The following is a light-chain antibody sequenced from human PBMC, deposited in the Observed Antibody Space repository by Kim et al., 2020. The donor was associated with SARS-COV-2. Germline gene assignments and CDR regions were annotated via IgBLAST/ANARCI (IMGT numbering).Light chain of an antibody. V-gene: IGLV1-40*01. J-gene: IGLJ1*01. CDR2: GNS. CDR3: QSYDSSLSGYV. CDR1: SYNIGAGYD. Sequence: GVTISCTGSSYNIGAGYDVHWYQQLPGTAPKLLIYGNSNRPSGVPDRFSGSKSGTSASLAITGLQAEDEADYYCQSYDSSLSGYVFGTGTKVTVL.